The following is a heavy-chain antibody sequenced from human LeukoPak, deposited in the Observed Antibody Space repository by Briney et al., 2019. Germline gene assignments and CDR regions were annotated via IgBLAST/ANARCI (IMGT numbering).Heavy chain of an antibody. J-gene: IGHJ4*02. V-gene: IGHV3-74*01. CDR1: GFTFSSYW. Sequence: GGFLRLSCAASGFTFSSYWMHWVRQAPGTGLVWVSRIDSDETTTTYADSVKGRFTISRDNAKNTLYLQMNSLRAEDTAVYYCVRASRNYGGNGIFDHWGQGTLVTVSS. D-gene: IGHD4-23*01. CDR2: IDSDETTT. CDR3: VRASRNYGGNGIFDH.